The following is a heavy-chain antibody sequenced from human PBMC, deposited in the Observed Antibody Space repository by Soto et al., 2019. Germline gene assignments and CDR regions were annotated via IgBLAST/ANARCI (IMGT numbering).Heavy chain of an antibody. Sequence: LXESLKISCKGSGYSFTSYWIGWVRQMPGKGLEWMGIIYPGDSDTRYSPSFQGQVTISADKSISTAYLQWSSLKASDTAMYYCARGGYMITFGGVIVSPAHDGMDVWGQGPTGTVS. CDR2: IYPGDSDT. V-gene: IGHV5-51*01. CDR1: GYSFTSYW. CDR3: ARGGYMITFGGVIVSPAHDGMDV. J-gene: IGHJ6*02. D-gene: IGHD3-16*02.